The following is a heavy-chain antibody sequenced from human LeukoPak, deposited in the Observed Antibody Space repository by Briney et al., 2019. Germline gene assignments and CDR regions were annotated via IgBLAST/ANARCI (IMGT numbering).Heavy chain of an antibody. CDR3: ARVGTDCSGGSCY. J-gene: IGHJ4*02. Sequence: ASVKVSCKASGYTFTSYGITWVRQAPGQGLEWMGWISGYNGNANYAQKIQGRVTMTKDTSTSTVYMELRSLKSDDTAVYYCARVGTDCSGGSCYWGQGTLVTVSS. CDR1: GYTFTSYG. CDR2: ISGYNGNA. D-gene: IGHD2-15*01. V-gene: IGHV1-18*01.